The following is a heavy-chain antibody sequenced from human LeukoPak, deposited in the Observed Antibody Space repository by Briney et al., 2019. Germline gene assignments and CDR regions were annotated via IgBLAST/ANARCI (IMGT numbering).Heavy chain of an antibody. CDR1: GFTFSTSP. V-gene: IGHV3-30-3*01. D-gene: IGHD5-18*01. J-gene: IGHJ4*02. CDR3: AKDAYSSVSPRYFDY. Sequence: GGSLRLSCAASGFTFSTSPMNWVRQSPGKGLEWLAVISYDGSPNYYADSVKGRFTISRDNSNSALYLQMNSLTTEDTALYFCAKDAYSSVSPRYFDYWGQGTLVTVSS. CDR2: ISYDGSPN.